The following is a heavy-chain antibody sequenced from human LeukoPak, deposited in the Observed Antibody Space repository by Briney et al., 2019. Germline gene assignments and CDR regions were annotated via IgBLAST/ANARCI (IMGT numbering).Heavy chain of an antibody. J-gene: IGHJ4*02. V-gene: IGHV3-48*04. D-gene: IGHD6-13*01. CDR3: ARGIASSRSVAIDL. CDR2: ISSSSSTI. Sequence: GGSLRLSCAASGFTFSSYSLNWVRQAPGKGLEWVSYISSSSSTIYYADSVKGRFTISRDNAKNTLYLQMNSLGVEDTALYYCARGIASSRSVAIDLWGQGTLVAVSS. CDR1: GFTFSSYS.